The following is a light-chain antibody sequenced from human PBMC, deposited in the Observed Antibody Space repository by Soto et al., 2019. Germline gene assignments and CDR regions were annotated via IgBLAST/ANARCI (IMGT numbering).Light chain of an antibody. Sequence: DIQMTQSPSTLSASVGDRVTITCRASQNIDSGLAWYQQKPGKAPKLLIYKASTLESADPLRCSGSGSGTTFTLTITSLQHDDFATYYCQQYHFFWTFGQGTRVEIK. CDR2: KAS. J-gene: IGKJ1*01. CDR1: QNIDSG. V-gene: IGKV1-5*03. CDR3: QQYHFFWT.